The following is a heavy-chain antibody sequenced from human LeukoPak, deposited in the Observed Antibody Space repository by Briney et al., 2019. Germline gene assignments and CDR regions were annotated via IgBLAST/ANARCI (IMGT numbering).Heavy chain of an antibody. V-gene: IGHV3-48*04. CDR2: ISGSSGTI. J-gene: IGHJ4*02. D-gene: IGHD1-26*01. CDR1: GFSFSSYS. CDR3: ARGGGP. Sequence: PGGSLRLSCAASGFSFSSYSMNWVRRAPGKGLEWVSYISGSSGTIYYADSVKGRFTISRDNAKNSLYLQMNSLRAEDTAVYYCARGGGPGGQGTLVTVSS.